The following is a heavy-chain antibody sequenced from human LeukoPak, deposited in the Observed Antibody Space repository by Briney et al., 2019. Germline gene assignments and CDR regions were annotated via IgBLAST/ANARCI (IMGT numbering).Heavy chain of an antibody. CDR2: INHSGGT. CDR1: GGSFSGYY. CDR3: ARGGPTVTTRPFDY. Sequence: PSETLSLTCAVYGGSFSGYYWSWIRQPPGKGLEWIGEINHSGGTNYNPSLKSRVTISVDTSKNQFSLKLSSVTAADTAVYYCARGGPTVTTRPFDYWGQGTLVTVSS. V-gene: IGHV4-34*01. J-gene: IGHJ4*02. D-gene: IGHD4-17*01.